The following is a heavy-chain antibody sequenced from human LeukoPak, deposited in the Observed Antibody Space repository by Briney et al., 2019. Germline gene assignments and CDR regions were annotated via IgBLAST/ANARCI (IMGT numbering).Heavy chain of an antibody. CDR1: GFTFSSDG. Sequence: GGSLRLSCAASGFTFSSDGMSWIRQAPGKGLEWVSAISGSGGSTYYADSVKGRFTISRDNAKKLLFLQMNSLRAEDTAVYYCAREEGGRLGIDYYFDYWGQGTLVTVSS. V-gene: IGHV3-23*01. CDR3: AREEGGRLGIDYYFDY. CDR2: ISGSGGST. J-gene: IGHJ4*02. D-gene: IGHD7-27*01.